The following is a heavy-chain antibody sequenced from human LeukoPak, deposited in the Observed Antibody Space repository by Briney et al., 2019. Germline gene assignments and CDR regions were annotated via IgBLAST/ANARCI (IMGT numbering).Heavy chain of an antibody. D-gene: IGHD3-10*01. CDR3: ARVGLRGSGTHHDWFDS. J-gene: IGHJ5*01. Sequence: ASVKVSCKASGGTFSSYAISWVRQAPGQGLEWMGGIIPIFGTANYAQKFQGRVTITADESTSTAYMELSSLRSEDTAVYYCARVGLRGSGTHHDWFDSWGQGTLITVSS. V-gene: IGHV1-69*13. CDR2: IIPIFGTA. CDR1: GGTFSSYA.